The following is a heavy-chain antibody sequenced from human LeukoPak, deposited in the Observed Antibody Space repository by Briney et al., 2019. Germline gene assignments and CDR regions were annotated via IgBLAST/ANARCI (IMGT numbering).Heavy chain of an antibody. D-gene: IGHD3-22*01. J-gene: IGHJ3*02. Sequence: PSETLSLTCTVFAGSISSYYWSWIRQPPGKGLEWIGYIYYSGSTNYNPSLKSRVTISVDTSKNQFSLKLSSVTAADTAVYYCARKDGYYYVDAFDIWGQGTMVTVSS. CDR2: IYYSGST. CDR3: ARKDGYYYVDAFDI. CDR1: AGSISSYY. V-gene: IGHV4-59*01.